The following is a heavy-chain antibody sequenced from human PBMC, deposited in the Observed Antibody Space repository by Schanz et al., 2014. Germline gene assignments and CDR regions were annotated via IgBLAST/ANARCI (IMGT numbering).Heavy chain of an antibody. V-gene: IGHV1-46*01. J-gene: IGHJ4*02. D-gene: IGHD3-9*01. CDR1: GYTFSITSYN. CDR2: INSSGGGT. CDR3: AKHVRSLTGNDY. Sequence: VQLVQSGAEVKKPGASVTVSCQASGYTFSITSYNVHWVRQAPGQGLEWMGYINSSGGGTSYAQKFQDRLTMTRDASTSTVYMELSSLRSEDTAVYYCAKHVRSLTGNDYWGQGTLVTVSS.